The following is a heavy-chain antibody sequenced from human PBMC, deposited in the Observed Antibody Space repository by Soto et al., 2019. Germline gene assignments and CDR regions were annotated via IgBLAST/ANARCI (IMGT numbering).Heavy chain of an antibody. J-gene: IGHJ6*02. CDR2: IGTSGGGT. D-gene: IGHD4-4*01. CDR3: VRHAKLTSVTANVGYYYGLDI. Sequence: EVKLLESGGGLVQPGGSLRLSCAASGFIFSNHDMSWVRLAPGKGLEWVSVIGTSGGGTYYADSVKGRFTISRDNSKNTVYLQMSSLRCEDTALYMCVRHAKLTSVTANVGYYYGLDIWGPGTTVTISS. CDR1: GFIFSNHD. V-gene: IGHV3-23*01.